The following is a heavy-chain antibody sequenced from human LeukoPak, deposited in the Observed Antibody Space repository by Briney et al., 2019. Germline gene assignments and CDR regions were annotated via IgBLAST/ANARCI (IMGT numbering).Heavy chain of an antibody. V-gene: IGHV3-30*03. Sequence: GGSLRLSCAASEFSVGSNYMTWVRQAPGKGLEWVAVISYDGSNKYYADSVKGRFTISRDNSKNTLYLQMNSLRAEDTAVYYCARASTGSYGDAFDIWGQGTMVTVSS. CDR3: ARASTGSYGDAFDI. J-gene: IGHJ3*02. D-gene: IGHD1-26*01. CDR2: ISYDGSNK. CDR1: EFSVGSNY.